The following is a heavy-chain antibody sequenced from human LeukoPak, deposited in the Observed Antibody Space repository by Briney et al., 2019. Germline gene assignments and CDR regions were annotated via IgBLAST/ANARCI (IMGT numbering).Heavy chain of an antibody. CDR2: IYYSGST. D-gene: IGHD5-24*01. V-gene: IGHV4-59*08. J-gene: IGHJ3*02. Sequence: SETLSLTCTVSGGSISSYYWRWIRQPPGKGLEWIGYIYYSGSTNYNPSLKSRVTISVDTSKNQFSLKLSSVTAADTAVYYCARHGDGYKPSEAFDIWGQGTMVTVSS. CDR3: ARHGDGYKPSEAFDI. CDR1: GGSISSYY.